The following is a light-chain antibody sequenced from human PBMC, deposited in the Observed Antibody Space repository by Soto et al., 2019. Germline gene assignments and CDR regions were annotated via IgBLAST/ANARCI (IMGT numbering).Light chain of an antibody. CDR1: QGISSS. CDR2: ATS. J-gene: IGKJ5*01. V-gene: IGKV1-9*01. CDR3: QQVNSYPIT. Sequence: IQLTQSPSSLSASIGDRVTITCRASQGISSSLAWYQQEPGKAPKLLIYATSTCQSGVPSRFSGGGSGTEFTLTISSLEPEDFATYYCQQVNSYPITFGQGTRLEIK.